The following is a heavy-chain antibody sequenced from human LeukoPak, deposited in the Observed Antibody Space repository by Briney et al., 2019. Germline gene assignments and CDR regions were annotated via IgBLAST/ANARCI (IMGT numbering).Heavy chain of an antibody. V-gene: IGHV4-34*01. CDR3: AREVRYGRHFDY. CDR1: GFTFRNYA. J-gene: IGHJ4*02. Sequence: GSLRLSCAASGFTFRNYALIWIRQPPGKGLEWIGEINHSGSTNYNPSLKSRVTISVDTSKNQFSLKLSSVTAADTAVYYCAREVRYGRHFDYWGQGTLVTVSS. CDR2: INHSGST. D-gene: IGHD1-1*01.